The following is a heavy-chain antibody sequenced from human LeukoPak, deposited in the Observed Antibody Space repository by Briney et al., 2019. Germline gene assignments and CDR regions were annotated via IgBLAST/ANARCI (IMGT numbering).Heavy chain of an antibody. D-gene: IGHD3-3*01. J-gene: IGHJ4*02. Sequence: SETLSLTCTVSGGSISSYYWSWIRQPPGKGLEWIGYIYYSGSTNYNPSLKSRVTISVDTSKNQFSLKLSSVTAADTVVYYCAREGGQGYDFWSGYYRYWGQGTLVTVSS. V-gene: IGHV4-59*01. CDR2: IYYSGST. CDR1: GGSISSYY. CDR3: AREGGQGYDFWSGYYRY.